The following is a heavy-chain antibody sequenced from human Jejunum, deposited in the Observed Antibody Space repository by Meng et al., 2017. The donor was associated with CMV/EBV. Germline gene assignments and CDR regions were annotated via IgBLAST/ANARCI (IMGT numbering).Heavy chain of an antibody. V-gene: IGHV1-2*02. J-gene: IGHJ5*02. CDR2: ISPNSGDT. CDR1: GYTFNAGYY. CDR3: ARDSQRWYGDH. Sequence: SCKASGYTFNAGYYLHWVRRAPGQGLEWMGWISPNSGDTNYAQKFQGRVTMTRDTSISTAYLELTRLKSDDTAVYFCARDSQRWYGDHWGQGTLVTVSS. D-gene: IGHD2-15*01.